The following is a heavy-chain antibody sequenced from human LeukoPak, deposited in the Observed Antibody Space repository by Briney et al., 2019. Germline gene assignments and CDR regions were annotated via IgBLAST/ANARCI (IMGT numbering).Heavy chain of an antibody. Sequence: SETLSLTCTVSGGSISSYYWSWIRQPPGKGLEWIGYIYYSGSTNYNPSLKSRVTISVDTSKNHFSPKLSSVTAADTAVYYCARTPGTRFDYWGQGTLVTVSS. D-gene: IGHD1-1*01. J-gene: IGHJ4*02. CDR1: GGSISSYY. CDR3: ARTPGTRFDY. V-gene: IGHV4-59*12. CDR2: IYYSGST.